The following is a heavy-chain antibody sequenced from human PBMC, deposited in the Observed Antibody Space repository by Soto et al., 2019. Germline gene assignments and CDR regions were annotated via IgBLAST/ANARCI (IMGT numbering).Heavy chain of an antibody. D-gene: IGHD3-22*01. Sequence: TLSRSGPVSGGSISSGDYYGSWIRQPPGKGLEWIGYIYYSGSTYYNPSLKSRVTISVDTSKNQFSLKLSSVTAADTAVYYCARGTPKGDYYDSSGYDYWGQGTLVTVYS. V-gene: IGHV4-30-4*01. CDR1: GGSISSGDYY. J-gene: IGHJ4*02. CDR2: IYYSGST. CDR3: ARGTPKGDYYDSSGYDY.